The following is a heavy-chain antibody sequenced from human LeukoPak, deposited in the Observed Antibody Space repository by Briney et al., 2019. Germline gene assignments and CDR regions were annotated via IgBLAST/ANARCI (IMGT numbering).Heavy chain of an antibody. CDR1: GFTLSSYA. J-gene: IGHJ4*02. CDR3: VKGIAVAGPIDY. V-gene: IGHV3-64D*06. D-gene: IGHD6-19*01. Sequence: GGSLRLSCSASGFTLSSYAMHWVRQAPGKGLEYVSAISSNGGSTYYADSVKGRFTISGDNSKNTLYLQMSSLRAEDTAVYYCVKGIAVAGPIDYWGQGTLVTVSS. CDR2: ISSNGGST.